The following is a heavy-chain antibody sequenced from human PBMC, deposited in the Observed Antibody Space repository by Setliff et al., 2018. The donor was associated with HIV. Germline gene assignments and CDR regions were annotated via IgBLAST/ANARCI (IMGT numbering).Heavy chain of an antibody. CDR1: GDSSSSHC. Sequence: SETLSLTCSVSGDSSSSHCWSWVRQSPGKGLEWIGSVYHSGRTNYSPSLKSRVTISIDTSKNQFSLKLSSVTAADTAIYYCARGSPSSSWYGEYAYWGQGTLVTVSS. CDR2: VYHSGRT. V-gene: IGHV4-59*11. D-gene: IGHD6-13*01. CDR3: ARGSPSSSWYGEYAY. J-gene: IGHJ4*02.